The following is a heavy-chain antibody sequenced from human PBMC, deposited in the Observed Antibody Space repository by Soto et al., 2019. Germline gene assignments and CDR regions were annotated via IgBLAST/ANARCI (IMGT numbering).Heavy chain of an antibody. Sequence: GGSLRLSCLVSGFTFSSYAMTWVRQAPGKGLEWLSSISDSADRIHDADSVKGRFTISRDNSKNMLFLQMNSLRAEDTAIYYCAKVGAINSWDMWFDSWGQGTLVTVSS. J-gene: IGHJ5*01. CDR3: AKVGAINSWDMWFDS. CDR1: GFTFSSYA. V-gene: IGHV3-23*01. CDR2: ISDSADRI. D-gene: IGHD3-10*01.